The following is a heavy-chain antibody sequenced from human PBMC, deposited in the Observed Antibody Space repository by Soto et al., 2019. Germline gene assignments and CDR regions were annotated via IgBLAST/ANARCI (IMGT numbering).Heavy chain of an antibody. CDR1: GFTFSSYG. J-gene: IGHJ4*02. CDR3: AKDRGDLAPDFDY. V-gene: IGHV3-30*18. CDR2: ISYDGSNK. D-gene: IGHD2-21*02. Sequence: QVQLVESGGGVVQPGRSLRLSCAASGFTFSSYGMHWVRQAPGKGLEWVAVISYDGSNKYYADSVKGRFTISRDNSKNTLYLQMNSLRAEDTAVYYCAKDRGDLAPDFDYWGQGPLVTVSS.